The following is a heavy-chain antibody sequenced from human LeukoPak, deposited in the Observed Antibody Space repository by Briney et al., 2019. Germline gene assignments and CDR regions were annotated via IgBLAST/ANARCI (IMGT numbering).Heavy chain of an antibody. J-gene: IGHJ5*02. D-gene: IGHD4-17*01. V-gene: IGHV3-9*01. CDR3: VKDQTTVSLSGWFDP. Sequence: GRSLRLSCTSSGFIFNDYDLHWVRQAPGKGLEWVSGISWDSGIIGYADSVKGRFTIGRDNAKNSLYLQMDSLRPEDTALYYCVKDQTTVSLSGWFDPWGQGTLVTVSS. CDR1: GFIFNDYD. CDR2: ISWDSGII.